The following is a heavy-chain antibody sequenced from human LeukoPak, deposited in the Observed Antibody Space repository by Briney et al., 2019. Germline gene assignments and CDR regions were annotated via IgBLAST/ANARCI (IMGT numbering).Heavy chain of an antibody. V-gene: IGHV1-18*01. Sequence: ASVKVSCKASGYNFNTFSIAWVRQAPGQGLEWMGWINANNGKTHYAQKFHDRATMTTDTSTNTAYLELRGLKSDDTAMYYCSRDSTFGAAVDFNFWGRGSLVTVSS. CDR1: GYNFNTFS. CDR3: SRDSTFGAAVDFNF. CDR2: INANNGKT. J-gene: IGHJ4*02. D-gene: IGHD3-16*01.